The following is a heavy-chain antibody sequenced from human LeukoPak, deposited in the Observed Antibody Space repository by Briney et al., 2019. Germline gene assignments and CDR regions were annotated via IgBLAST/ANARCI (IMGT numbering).Heavy chain of an antibody. D-gene: IGHD2-2*01. CDR1: GGSISSGSYY. V-gene: IGHV4-61*02. J-gene: IGHJ5*02. CDR3: ARAVPAALVSRWFDP. Sequence: SETLSLTCTASGGSISSGSYYWSWIRQPAVKELEWIGRIYTSGSTNYGPSLNSRVTIQVDTSKDQYSLKLSSVTAADTAVYYCARAVPAALVSRWFDPWGQGTLVTVSS. CDR2: IYTSGST.